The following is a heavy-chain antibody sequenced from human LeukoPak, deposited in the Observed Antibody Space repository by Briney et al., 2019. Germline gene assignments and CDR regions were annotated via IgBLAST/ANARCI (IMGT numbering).Heavy chain of an antibody. CDR2: ISSSGSTI. CDR1: GFTFSDYY. Sequence: GGSLRLSCAASGFTFSDYYMSWIRQAPGKWLEWVSYISSSGSTIYYADSVKGRFTIFRDNAKNSLYLQMNSLRAEDTAVYYCARGYSGYDSPSYFDYWGQGTLVTVSS. J-gene: IGHJ4*02. V-gene: IGHV3-11*01. D-gene: IGHD5-12*01. CDR3: ARGYSGYDSPSYFDY.